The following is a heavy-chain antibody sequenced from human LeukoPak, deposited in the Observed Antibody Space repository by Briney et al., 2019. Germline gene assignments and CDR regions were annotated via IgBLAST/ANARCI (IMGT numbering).Heavy chain of an antibody. CDR3: ARQYDSSGYYYFDY. CDR1: GGSISRYY. D-gene: IGHD3-22*01. J-gene: IGHJ4*02. Sequence: SETLSLTCTVSGGSISRYYWSWIRQPPGKGLEWIGYIYYSGSTNYNPSLKSRVTILVDTSKNQFSLKLSSVTAADTAVYYCARQYDSSGYYYFDYWGQGTLVTVSS. CDR2: IYYSGST. V-gene: IGHV4-59*08.